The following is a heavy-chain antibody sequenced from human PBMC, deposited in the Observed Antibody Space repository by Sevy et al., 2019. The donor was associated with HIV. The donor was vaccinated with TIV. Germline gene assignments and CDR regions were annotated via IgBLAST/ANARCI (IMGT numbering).Heavy chain of an antibody. CDR3: AKVDSSSWYGLDY. J-gene: IGHJ4*02. Sequence: GGSLRLSCAASGFTFSSYAMSWVRQAPGKGLEWVSGISGSGGSTYYADSVKGRFTISRDNSKNTLYLQMNSLRAEDTAVYYCAKVDSSSWYGLDYWGQGTLVTVSS. D-gene: IGHD6-13*01. CDR1: GFTFSSYA. V-gene: IGHV3-23*01. CDR2: ISGSGGST.